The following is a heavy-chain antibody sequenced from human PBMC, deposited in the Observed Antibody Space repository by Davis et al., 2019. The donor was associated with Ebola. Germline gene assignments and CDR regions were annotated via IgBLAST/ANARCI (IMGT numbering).Heavy chain of an antibody. CDR1: GYTFTSYG. CDR3: ARARGYCSSTSCSVYYGMDV. Sequence: AASVKVSCKASGYTFTSYGISWVRQAPGQGLEWMGWISAYNGNINYAQKLQGRVTMTTDTSTSTAYMELRSLRSDDTAVYYCARARGYCSSTSCSVYYGMDVWGQGTTVTVSS. CDR2: ISAYNGNI. J-gene: IGHJ6*02. V-gene: IGHV1-18*01. D-gene: IGHD2-2*01.